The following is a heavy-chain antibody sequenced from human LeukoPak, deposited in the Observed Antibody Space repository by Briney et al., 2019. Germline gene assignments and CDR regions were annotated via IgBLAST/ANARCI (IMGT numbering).Heavy chain of an antibody. CDR3: ARLPDFDYIRGSYGPYDY. Sequence: SETLSLTCAVYGESFTGYYWSWIRQSPGTGLEWVGEIDHRGNTNYNPSLTSRVTISVDTSKNQFSLRLNSVTAADTAVYYCARLPDFDYIRGSYGPYDYWGQGTLVTVSS. CDR1: GESFTGYY. J-gene: IGHJ4*02. V-gene: IGHV4-34*01. D-gene: IGHD3-16*01. CDR2: IDHRGNT.